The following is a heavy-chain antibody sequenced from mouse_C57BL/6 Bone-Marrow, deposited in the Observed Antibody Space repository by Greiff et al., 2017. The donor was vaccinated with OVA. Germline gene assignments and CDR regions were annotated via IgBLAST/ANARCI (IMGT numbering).Heavy chain of an antibody. Sequence: EVQLVESGGGLVQPGGSLKLSCAASGFTFSDYYMYWVRQTPEKRLEWVAYISNGGGSTYYPDTVKGRFTISRDNAKNTLYLQMSRLKSEDTAMYYCARGRPYYYYDGGFAYWGQGTLVTVSA. CDR3: ARGRPYYYYDGGFAY. CDR2: ISNGGGST. V-gene: IGHV5-12*01. J-gene: IGHJ3*01. CDR1: GFTFSDYY. D-gene: IGHD2-4*01.